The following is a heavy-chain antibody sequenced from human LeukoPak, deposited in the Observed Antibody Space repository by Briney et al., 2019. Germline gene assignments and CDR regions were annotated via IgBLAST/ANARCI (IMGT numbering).Heavy chain of an antibody. J-gene: IGHJ4*02. D-gene: IGHD2-21*02. CDR2: ISGSGGST. CDR3: ARGPERYCGGDCYAPDY. V-gene: IGHV3-23*01. CDR1: GFTFSSYA. Sequence: GGSLRLSCAASGFTFSSYAMSWVRQAPGKGLEWVSAISGSGGSTYYADSVKGRFTISRDNSKNTLYLQMNSLRAEDTAVYYCARGPERYCGGDCYAPDYWGQGTLVTVSS.